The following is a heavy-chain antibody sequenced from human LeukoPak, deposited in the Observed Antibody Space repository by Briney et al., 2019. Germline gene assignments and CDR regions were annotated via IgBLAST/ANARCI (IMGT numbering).Heavy chain of an antibody. V-gene: IGHV3-21*01. D-gene: IGHD4-17*01. CDR2: ITSSSSYI. CDR1: GFTFSTYS. J-gene: IGHJ4*02. CDR3: ARDPSYGDYYFDY. Sequence: PGGSLRLSCAASGFTFSTYSMNWVRQAPGKGLEWVSSITSSSSYIYYADSPKGRFTISRDNAKNSLYLQMNSLRAEDTAVYYCARDPSYGDYYFDYWGQGTLVTVSS.